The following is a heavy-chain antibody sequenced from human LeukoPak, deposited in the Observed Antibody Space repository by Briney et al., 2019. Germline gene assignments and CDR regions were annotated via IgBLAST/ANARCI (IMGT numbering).Heavy chain of an antibody. V-gene: IGHV3-7*03. J-gene: IGHJ2*01. CDR2: IKQDGSER. CDR3: ARGRYVDALRWYFDL. CDR1: GFTFGSYW. Sequence: PGGSLRLSCAVSGFTFGSYWMTWVRQAPGKGLEWVANIKQDGSERYYVDSVKGRFTISRDNAKSSLYLQMNSLRAEDTAAYYCARGRYVDALRWYFDLWGRGTLVTVSS. D-gene: IGHD3-16*01.